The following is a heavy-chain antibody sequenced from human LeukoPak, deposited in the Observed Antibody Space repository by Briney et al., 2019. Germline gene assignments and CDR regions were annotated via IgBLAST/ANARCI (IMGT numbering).Heavy chain of an antibody. D-gene: IGHD5-18*01. CDR1: GGFFSGYY. CDR3: ARVDTTYYYYSMDV. J-gene: IGHJ6*02. V-gene: IGHV4-34*01. CDR2: INHSGST. Sequence: SVTLSLICGVYGGFFSGYYWRWIRQPPGKGLEWVGEINHSGSTNYNPSRKSRVTISVDTSKNQFSLKLSSVTAADTAVYYCARVDTTYYYYSMDVWGQGTTVTVSS.